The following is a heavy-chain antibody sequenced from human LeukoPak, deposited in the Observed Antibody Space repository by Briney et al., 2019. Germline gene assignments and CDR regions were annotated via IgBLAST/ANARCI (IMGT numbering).Heavy chain of an antibody. CDR3: VRGQWNSIYYFDS. D-gene: IGHD6-19*01. Sequence: SQTLSLTCAISGDSVSRNNAGWNWIRQSPSRGLEWLGRTYYRSKFYNDYAVSVQSRITIDPDTSRNQFSLQLNSVTPEDTAIYCCVRGQWNSIYYFDSWGQGTLVTVSS. V-gene: IGHV6-1*01. J-gene: IGHJ4*02. CDR2: TYYRSKFYN. CDR1: GDSVSRNNAG.